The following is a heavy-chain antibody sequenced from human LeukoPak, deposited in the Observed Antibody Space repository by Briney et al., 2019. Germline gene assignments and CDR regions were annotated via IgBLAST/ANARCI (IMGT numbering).Heavy chain of an antibody. Sequence: SETLSLTCTVSGGSISSYYWSWIRQPPGKGLEWIGYIYYSGSTNYNPSLKSRVTISVETSKNEFSLKLRSVTAADTAVYYCARVTGYRIEDYFDYWGQGTLVSVSS. D-gene: IGHD6-13*01. CDR3: ARVTGYRIEDYFDY. CDR1: GGSISSYY. CDR2: IYYSGST. J-gene: IGHJ4*02. V-gene: IGHV4-59*01.